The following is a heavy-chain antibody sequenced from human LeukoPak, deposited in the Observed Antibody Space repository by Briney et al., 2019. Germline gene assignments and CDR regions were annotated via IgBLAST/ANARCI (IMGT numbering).Heavy chain of an antibody. CDR1: GGSISSGSYY. J-gene: IGHJ6*04. CDR2: IYTSGST. Sequence: PSQTLSLTCTVSGGSISSGSYYWSCIRQPAGKGLEWIGRIYTSGSTNYNPSLKSRVTISVDTSKNQFSLKLSSVTAADTAVYYCARVPWVGKLDVWGKGTTVTVSS. D-gene: IGHD1-26*01. V-gene: IGHV4-61*02. CDR3: ARVPWVGKLDV.